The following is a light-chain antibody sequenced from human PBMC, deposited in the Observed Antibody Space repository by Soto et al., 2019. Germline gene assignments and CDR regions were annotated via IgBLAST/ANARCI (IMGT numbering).Light chain of an antibody. J-gene: IGKJ4*01. V-gene: IGKV3-15*01. CDR3: QQYNNWPLT. CDR1: QSVSSN. Sequence: EIVMTQSPATLSVSPGERATLSCRASQSVSSNLAWYQQKPGQAPRLLIYDASTRAPGIPARFSGSGSGTEFTLTISILQSEDVAVYYCQQYNNWPLTFGGGTNVEIK. CDR2: DAS.